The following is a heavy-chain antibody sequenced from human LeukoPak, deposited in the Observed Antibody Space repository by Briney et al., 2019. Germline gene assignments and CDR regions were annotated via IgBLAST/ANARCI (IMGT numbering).Heavy chain of an antibody. CDR3: ARCAYGWCNIDH. V-gene: IGHV4-38-2*01. D-gene: IGHD3-10*01. Sequence: PSETLSLTCAASGYSISSGFYWGWIRQSPGKGLEWIGSIFYSGSTYCNLTIYVRVTISVDTSKIQFSLKLSSVTAAETDVYYCARCAYGWCNIDHWGQGTLVTVSS. CDR1: GYSISSGFY. CDR2: IFYSGST. J-gene: IGHJ4*02.